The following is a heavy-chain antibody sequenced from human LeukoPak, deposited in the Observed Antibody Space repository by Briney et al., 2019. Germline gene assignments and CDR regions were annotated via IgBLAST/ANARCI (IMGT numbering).Heavy chain of an antibody. J-gene: IGHJ5*02. V-gene: IGHV1-69*04. Sequence: ASVKVSCKASGGTFSSYAISWVRQAPGQGLEWMGRIIPILGIANYAQKFQGRVTITAGKSTSTAYMELSSLRSEDTAVYYCARDYQVHWFDPWGQGTLVTVSS. CDR2: IIPILGIA. CDR1: GGTFSSYA. D-gene: IGHD1-1*01. CDR3: ARDYQVHWFDP.